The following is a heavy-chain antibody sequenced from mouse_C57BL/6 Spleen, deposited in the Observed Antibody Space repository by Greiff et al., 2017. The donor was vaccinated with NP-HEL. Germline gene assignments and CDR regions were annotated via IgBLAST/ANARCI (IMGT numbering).Heavy chain of an antibody. V-gene: IGHV1-43*01. CDR1: GYSFTGYY. CDR2: INPSTGGT. CDR3: ARDYYGSSSPGFAY. J-gene: IGHJ3*01. D-gene: IGHD1-1*01. Sequence: VQLQQSGPELVKPGASVKISCKASGYSFTGYYMHWVKQSSEKSLEWIGEINPSTGGTSYNQKFKGKATLTVDKSSSTAYMQLKSLTSEDSAVYYCARDYYGSSSPGFAYWGQGTLVTVSA.